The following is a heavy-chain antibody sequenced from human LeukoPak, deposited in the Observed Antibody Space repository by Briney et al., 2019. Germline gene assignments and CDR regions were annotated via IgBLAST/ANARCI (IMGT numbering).Heavy chain of an antibody. J-gene: IGHJ4*02. CDR1: GLTFRNYV. Sequence: GGSLRLSCAASGLTFRNYVIHWVRQAPGKGLEWVAVTSSDLNVKLYADSVKGRFTISRDNSRSTLYLQMNSLRPEDTAIYYCAREGYYGSGSPPSLYFDYWGQGTLVTVSS. D-gene: IGHD3-10*01. CDR2: TSSDLNVK. CDR3: AREGYYGSGSPPSLYFDY. V-gene: IGHV3-30-3*01.